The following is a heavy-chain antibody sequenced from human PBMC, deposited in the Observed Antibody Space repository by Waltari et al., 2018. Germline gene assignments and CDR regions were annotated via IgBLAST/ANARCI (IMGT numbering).Heavy chain of an antibody. CDR3: ARGGGFGELLSSAEYFQH. J-gene: IGHJ1*01. V-gene: IGHV4-39*07. Sequence: QLQLQESGPGLVKPSETLSLTCTVSGGSISSSSYYWGWIRQPPGKGLEWIGSIYYSGSTYYNPSLKSRVTISVDTSKNQFSLKLSAVTAADTAVYYCARGGGFGELLSSAEYFQHWGQGTLVTVSS. CDR1: GGSISSSSYY. CDR2: IYYSGST. D-gene: IGHD3-10*01.